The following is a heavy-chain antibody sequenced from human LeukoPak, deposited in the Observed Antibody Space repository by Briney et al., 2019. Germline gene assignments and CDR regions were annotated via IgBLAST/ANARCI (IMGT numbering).Heavy chain of an antibody. Sequence: SETLSLTCTVSGGSISSYYWSWIRQPPGKGLEWIGYIYYSGSTSYNPSLKSRVTISVDTSKNQFSLKLSSVTAADTAVYYCARHDCSSTSCPFDYWGQGTLVTVSS. CDR3: ARHDCSSTSCPFDY. V-gene: IGHV4-59*08. CDR1: GGSISSYY. J-gene: IGHJ4*02. D-gene: IGHD2-2*01. CDR2: IYYSGST.